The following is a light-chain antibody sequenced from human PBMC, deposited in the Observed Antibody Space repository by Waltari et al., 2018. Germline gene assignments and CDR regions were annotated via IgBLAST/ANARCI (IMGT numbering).Light chain of an antibody. Sequence: PGERVTLSSRASQSVSRYMAWYQQKPGQAPRLLIYDISNRATGIPARFSGSGSGSDITLTISSLEPEDFAVYYCHQHNNWPYTFGQGTKLEI. V-gene: IGKV3-11*01. CDR2: DIS. J-gene: IGKJ2*01. CDR3: HQHNNWPYT. CDR1: QSVSRY.